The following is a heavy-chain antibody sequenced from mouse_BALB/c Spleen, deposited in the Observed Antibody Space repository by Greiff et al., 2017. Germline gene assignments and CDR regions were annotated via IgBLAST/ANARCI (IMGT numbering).Heavy chain of an antibody. J-gene: IGHJ2*01. CDR2: ISSGGSYT. V-gene: IGHV5-9-3*01. CDR1: GFTFSSYA. D-gene: IGHD2-3*01. CDR3: ARHDPDGYYFDY. Sequence: EVKVVESGGGLVKPGGSLKLSCAASGFTFSSYAMSWVRQTPEKRLEWVATISSGGSYTYYPDSVKGRFTISRDNAKNTLYLQMSSLRSEDTAMYYCARHDPDGYYFDYWGQGTTLTVSS.